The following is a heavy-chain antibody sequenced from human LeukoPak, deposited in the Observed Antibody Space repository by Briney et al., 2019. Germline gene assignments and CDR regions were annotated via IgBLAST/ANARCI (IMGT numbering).Heavy chain of an antibody. D-gene: IGHD3-3*01. Sequence: SETLSLTCTVSGGSISSYYWSWSRQPPGKVLEWIGYIYYSGSTNYNPSLKSRVTISVDTSKNQFSLKLSSVTAADTAVYYCARGGTIFGVVIMPRNAFDIWGQGTMVTVSS. CDR2: IYYSGST. CDR3: ARGGTIFGVVIMPRNAFDI. V-gene: IGHV4-59*01. J-gene: IGHJ3*02. CDR1: GGSISSYY.